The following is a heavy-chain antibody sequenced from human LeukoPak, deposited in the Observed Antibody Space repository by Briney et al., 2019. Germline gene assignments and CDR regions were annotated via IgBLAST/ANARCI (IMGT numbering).Heavy chain of an antibody. CDR2: IYTGGST. D-gene: IGHD6-25*01. CDR1: GFTVSDNY. CDR3: ARHLSGDDI. Sequence: GGSLRLSCAASGFTVSDNYMNWVRQAPGKGLEWVSIIYTGGSTYYVDSVKGRFAISRDNSKNTLYLQMSSLTGEHTAVYYCARHLSGDDIWGQGTMVTVSS. V-gene: IGHV3-53*01. J-gene: IGHJ3*02.